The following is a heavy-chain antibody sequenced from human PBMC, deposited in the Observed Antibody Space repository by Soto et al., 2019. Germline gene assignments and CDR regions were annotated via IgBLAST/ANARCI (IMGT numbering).Heavy chain of an antibody. V-gene: IGHV3-11*01. CDR3: ARVVRVGAMIY. CDR1: GFSFSDYY. CDR2: ISSSADTI. D-gene: IGHD1-26*01. J-gene: IGHJ4*02. Sequence: VQLVESGGGLVQPGGSLRLSCAASGFSFSDYYMSWIRQAPGKGLEWLAYISSSADTIYYADSVKGRFSISRDNAKNTLYLQMNSLRADDTAVYYCARVVRVGAMIYWGQGTLVSVSS.